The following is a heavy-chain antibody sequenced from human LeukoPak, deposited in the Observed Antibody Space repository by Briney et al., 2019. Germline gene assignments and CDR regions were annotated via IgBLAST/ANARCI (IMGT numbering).Heavy chain of an antibody. Sequence: SETLSLTCTVSGGSISSSSYYWGWIRQPPGKGLEWIGSNYYSGNTYYNPSLKSRVTISADTSKNQFSLKLSSVTAADTAVYYCARHVDGYYYYGMDVWGQGTTVTVSS. V-gene: IGHV4-39*01. CDR2: NYYSGNT. CDR1: GGSISSSSYY. J-gene: IGHJ6*02. D-gene: IGHD2-15*01. CDR3: ARHVDGYYYYGMDV.